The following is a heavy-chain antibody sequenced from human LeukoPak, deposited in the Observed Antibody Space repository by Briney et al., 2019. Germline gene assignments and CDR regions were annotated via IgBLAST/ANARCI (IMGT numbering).Heavy chain of an antibody. J-gene: IGHJ4*02. CDR2: INPSGGST. CDR1: GYTFASYY. V-gene: IGHV1-46*01. Sequence: ASVKVSCKASGYTFASYYMHWVRQAPGQGLEWMGIINPSGGSTSYAQKFQGRVTMTRDMSTSTVYMELSSLRSEDTAVYYCARGGYDFWSGYSPDYWGQGTLVTVSS. D-gene: IGHD3-3*01. CDR3: ARGGYDFWSGYSPDY.